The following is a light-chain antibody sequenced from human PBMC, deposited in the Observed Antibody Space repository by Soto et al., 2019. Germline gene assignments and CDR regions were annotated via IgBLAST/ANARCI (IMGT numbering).Light chain of an antibody. J-gene: IGKJ2*03. V-gene: IGKV3-20*01. CDR3: QKYDTSQYS. Sequence: ESVLAQSPGTLSLSPGEGATLSCRSSRIVISNYLAWYQKKPGQAPRLLIYGASNRATGVPDRFSGSGSGTDFTLTIRGLESEDLAVYFCQKYDTSQYSFGQGTKLEIK. CDR2: GAS. CDR1: RIVISNY.